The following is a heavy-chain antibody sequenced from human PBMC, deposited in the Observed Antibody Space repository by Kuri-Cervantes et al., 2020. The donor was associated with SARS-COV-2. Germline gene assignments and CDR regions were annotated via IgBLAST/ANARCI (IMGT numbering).Heavy chain of an antibody. J-gene: IGHJ6*03. D-gene: IGHD3-22*01. CDR3: ALGYWGSGYPRNYYHMDV. Sequence: ASVKVSCKASGYTFSTYDINWVRQASGQGLEWMGWMNPDTGNSGYAQNFRGRVTMTRDTSTSTAYMELSSLRSENTAVYYCALGYWGSGYPRNYYHMDVWGKGTTVTVSS. CDR2: MNPDTGNS. CDR1: GYTFSTYD. V-gene: IGHV1-8*02.